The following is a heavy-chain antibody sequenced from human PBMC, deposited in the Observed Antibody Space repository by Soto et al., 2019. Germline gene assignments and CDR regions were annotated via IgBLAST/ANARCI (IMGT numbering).Heavy chain of an antibody. CDR2: IYYSGST. J-gene: IGHJ6*03. V-gene: IGHV4-59*01. CDR3: ARGPVHYYYMDV. D-gene: IGHD2-8*01. Sequence: SETLSLTCTFSGGSISSYYWSWIRQPPGKGLEWIGYIYYSGSTNYNPSLKSRVTISVDTSKNQFSLKLSSVTAADTAVYYCARGPVHYYYMDVWGKGTTVTVSS. CDR1: GGSISSYY.